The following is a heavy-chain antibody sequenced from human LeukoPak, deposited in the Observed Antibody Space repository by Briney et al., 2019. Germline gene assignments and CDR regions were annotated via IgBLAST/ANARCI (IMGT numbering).Heavy chain of an antibody. Sequence: GGSLRLSCAASELTLSSNYMSWIRQAPGRGLEWVSFIYSGGSTYYADSVRGRFIISRDNSKNTLYLQMNSLRAEDTAVYYCAKIGYSGSGVGYYMDVWGKGTTVTISS. D-gene: IGHD3-10*01. J-gene: IGHJ6*03. CDR1: ELTLSSNY. CDR3: AKIGYSGSGVGYYMDV. CDR2: IYSGGST. V-gene: IGHV3-53*05.